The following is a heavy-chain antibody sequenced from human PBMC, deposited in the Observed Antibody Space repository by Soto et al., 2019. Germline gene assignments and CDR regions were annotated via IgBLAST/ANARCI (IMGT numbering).Heavy chain of an antibody. Sequence: EVQLVESGGGFIQPGGSLRLSCAASGFTFSSYSINWVRQAPGKGLEWVSHIGISGTPVYYADSVKGRFTISRDNGKNSLYLQMNSLRAEDTALYYCARDRPMVEGHMDVWGKGTTVTVSS. CDR1: GFTFSSYS. CDR3: ARDRPMVEGHMDV. J-gene: IGHJ6*03. V-gene: IGHV3-48*01. D-gene: IGHD3-10*01. CDR2: IGISGTPV.